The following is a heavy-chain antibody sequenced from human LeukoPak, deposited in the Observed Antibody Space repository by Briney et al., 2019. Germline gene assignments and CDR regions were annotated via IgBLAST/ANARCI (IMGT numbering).Heavy chain of an antibody. CDR2: IRQDGSAK. J-gene: IGHJ4*02. CDR1: GFTFSSYW. CDR3: ARGRGSLDY. D-gene: IGHD6-25*01. Sequence: GGPLRLSCAASGFTFSSYWMTWLRQAPGKGLEWVANIRQDGSAKYTLDSVKGRFTISRDNAKNSLYLQMNSLRAEDTAIYYCARGRGSLDYWGQGALVTVSS. V-gene: IGHV3-7*04.